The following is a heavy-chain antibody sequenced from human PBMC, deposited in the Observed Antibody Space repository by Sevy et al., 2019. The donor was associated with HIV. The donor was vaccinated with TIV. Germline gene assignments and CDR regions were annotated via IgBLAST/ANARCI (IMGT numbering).Heavy chain of an antibody. V-gene: IGHV3-48*02. CDR1: GFTFSSYS. D-gene: IGHD3-16*02. J-gene: IGHJ3*02. Sequence: GGSLRLSCAASGFTFSSYSMNWVRQAPGKGLEWVSYISSSSSTIYYADSVKGRFTISRDNAKNSLYLQMNSLRDEDTAVYYCASSRGRAIAYDAFDIWGQGTMVTVSS. CDR3: ASSRGRAIAYDAFDI. CDR2: ISSSSSTI.